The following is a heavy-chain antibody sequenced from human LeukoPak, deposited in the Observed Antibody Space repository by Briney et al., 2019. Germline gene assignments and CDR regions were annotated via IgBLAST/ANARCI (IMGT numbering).Heavy chain of an antibody. V-gene: IGHV1-18*01. J-gene: IGHJ4*02. Sequence: ASVKVSCKASGYTFTNHGFSWERQAPGQGLEWMGWITTYNGDTNYAQKFQGRVTMTTDTSTSTAYMELRSLRSDDTAVYYCARRMNSGSYYPSYYFDSWGQGTLVTVSS. CDR3: ARRMNSGSYYPSYYFDS. D-gene: IGHD3-10*01. CDR2: ITTYNGDT. CDR1: GYTFTNHG.